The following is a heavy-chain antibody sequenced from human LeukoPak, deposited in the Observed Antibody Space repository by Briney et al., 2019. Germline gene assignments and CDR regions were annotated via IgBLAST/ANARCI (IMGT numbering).Heavy chain of an antibody. CDR2: IIPILGIA. Sequence: SVKVSCKASGGTFSSYTISWVRQAPGQGLEWMGRIIPILGIANYAQKFQCRVTITADNSTSTAYMELSSLRSEDTAVYYCARLDYDFWSSYPTDAFDIWGQGTMVTVSS. J-gene: IGHJ3*02. CDR1: GGTFSSYT. V-gene: IGHV1-69*02. D-gene: IGHD3-3*01. CDR3: ARLDYDFWSSYPTDAFDI.